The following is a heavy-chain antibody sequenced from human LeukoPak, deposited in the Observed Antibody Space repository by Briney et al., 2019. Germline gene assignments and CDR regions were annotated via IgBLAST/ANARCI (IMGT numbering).Heavy chain of an antibody. J-gene: IGHJ5*02. CDR3: ARGRPVLLWFGEPSNWFDP. CDR1: GGSFSGYY. V-gene: IGHV4-34*01. D-gene: IGHD3-10*01. Sequence: SETLSLTCAVYGGSFSGYYWSWSRQPPGKGLEWIGEINHSGSTNYNPSLKSRVTISVDTSKNQFSLKLSSVTAADTAVYYCARGRPVLLWFGEPSNWFDPWGQGTLVTVSS. CDR2: INHSGST.